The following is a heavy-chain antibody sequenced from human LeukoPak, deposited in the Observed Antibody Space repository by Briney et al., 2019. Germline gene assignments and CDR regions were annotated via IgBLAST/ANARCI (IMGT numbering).Heavy chain of an antibody. CDR1: GFTFSNYA. CDR2: ISYDGSNK. V-gene: IGHV3-30-3*01. Sequence: PGGYLRLSCAASGFTFSNYAMHWVRQAPGKGLEWVAVISYDGSNKYYADSVKGRFTISRDNSKNTLYLQMNSLRAEDTAMYYCARGGDSSSPNFDYWGQGTLVTVSS. J-gene: IGHJ4*02. CDR3: ARGGDSSSPNFDY. D-gene: IGHD6-6*01.